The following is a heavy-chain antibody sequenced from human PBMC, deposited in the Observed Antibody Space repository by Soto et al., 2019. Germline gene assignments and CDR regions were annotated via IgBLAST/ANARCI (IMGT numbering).Heavy chain of an antibody. CDR3: ARRKERSGPYYLDS. D-gene: IGHD6-25*01. J-gene: IGHJ4*02. CDR2: MNPNTGNT. V-gene: IGHV1-8*01. CDR1: GYTFISFD. Sequence: QVQLVQSGAEVKKPGASVRVSCQASGYTFISFDINWVRQATGQGLEWMGWMNPNTGNTGYEQKFQVRCTMTRNTSIGTAYMELSSLTSEDTAVYYCARRKERSGPYYLDSWGQGTLVTVSS.